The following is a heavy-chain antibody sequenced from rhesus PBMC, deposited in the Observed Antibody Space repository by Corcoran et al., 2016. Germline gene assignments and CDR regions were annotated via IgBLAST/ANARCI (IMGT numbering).Heavy chain of an antibody. J-gene: IGHJ4*01. D-gene: IGHD5-24*01. CDR1: GFPFRAYY. Sequence: VPLVESGGGLVQPGGSLRVSRAAAGFPFRAYYSRCGRQAPRTGRGGGGFKKKKANGGTAEYAASVKGRFTISRDDSKSIASLQMNSLKTEDAALYYCAREGAAEGVQFDYWGQGVLVTVSS. CDR3: AREGAAEGVQFDY. CDR2: KKKKANGGTA. V-gene: IGHV3-116*02.